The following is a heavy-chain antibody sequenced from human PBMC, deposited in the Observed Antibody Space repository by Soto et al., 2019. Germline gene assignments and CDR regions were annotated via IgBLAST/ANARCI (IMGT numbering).Heavy chain of an antibody. J-gene: IGHJ6*02. CDR2: IYYSGST. D-gene: IGHD6-13*01. CDR3: ARDRGSWTGYYYGMDV. CDR1: GGSISSSSSY. V-gene: IGHV4-39*02. Sequence: SETLSLTCTVSGGSISSSSSYWCWTRQPPGKGLEWIGSIYYSGSTYYNPSLKSRVTISVDTSKNQFSLKLSSVTAADTAVYYCARDRGSWTGYYYGMDVWGQGTTVTVSS.